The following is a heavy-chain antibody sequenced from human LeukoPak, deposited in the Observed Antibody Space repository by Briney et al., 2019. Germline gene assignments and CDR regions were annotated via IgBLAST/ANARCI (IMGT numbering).Heavy chain of an antibody. V-gene: IGHV3-30*04. D-gene: IGHD6-19*01. CDR1: GFTFSSYA. J-gene: IGHJ4*02. CDR2: ISYDGSNK. Sequence: PGGSLRLSCAASGFTFSSYAMHWVRQAPGKGLEWVAVISYDGSNKYYADSVKGRFTISRDNAKNSLYLQMNSLRAEDTAVYYCARNAWGAVETAGDYWGQGTLVTVSS. CDR3: ARNAWGAVETAGDY.